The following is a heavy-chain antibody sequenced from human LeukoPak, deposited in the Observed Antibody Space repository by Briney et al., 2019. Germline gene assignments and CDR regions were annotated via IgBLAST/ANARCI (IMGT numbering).Heavy chain of an antibody. CDR2: IIPIFGSS. D-gene: IGHD5-18*01. V-gene: IGHV1-69*13. J-gene: IGHJ5*02. CDR3: ARVTHTALSTWFDP. CDR1: GGTFNNYA. Sequence: SVKVSCKASGGTFNNYAINWVRQAPGQGLEWMGGIIPIFGSSNYAQKLQGRVTITADESTTTAYMELSSLRSEDTAVYYCARVTHTALSTWFDPWGQGTLVTVSS.